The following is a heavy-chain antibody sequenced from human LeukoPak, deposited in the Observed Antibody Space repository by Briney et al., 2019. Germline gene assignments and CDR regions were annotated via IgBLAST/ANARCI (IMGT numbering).Heavy chain of an antibody. Sequence: GASVKVSCKASGYTFTGYYMHWVRQAPGQGLEWMRWINPKNAGTNFAQRFQGRVTMTRDTSISTVYMELSRLRSDDTALYYCARTLYIGAVPGGFDYWGQGTLITVSS. CDR3: ARTLYIGAVPGGFDY. CDR2: INPKNAGT. V-gene: IGHV1-2*02. J-gene: IGHJ4*02. CDR1: GYTFTGYY. D-gene: IGHD6-13*01.